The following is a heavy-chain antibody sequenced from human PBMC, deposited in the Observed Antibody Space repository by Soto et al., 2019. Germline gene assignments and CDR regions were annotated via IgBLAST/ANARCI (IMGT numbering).Heavy chain of an antibody. V-gene: IGHV1-8*01. J-gene: IGHJ4*02. CDR2: MDPKSGNT. CDR1: GYTFTNYD. CDR3: ARGRGWRDY. Sequence: ASVKVSCKASGYTFTNYDINWVRQAPGQGLEWMGWMDPKSGNTDYAQKFQGRVTITRNTSISTAYLEVSSLSSEDTAVYFCARGRGWRDYWGQGTRVTVSS. D-gene: IGHD2-15*01.